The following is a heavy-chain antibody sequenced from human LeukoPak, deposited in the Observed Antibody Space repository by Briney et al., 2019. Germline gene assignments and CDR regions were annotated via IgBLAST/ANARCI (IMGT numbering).Heavy chain of an antibody. Sequence: GGSLRLSCAASGFTLSSYGMHWVRQAPGKGLEWVAFIRYDGSNKYYADSVKGRFTISRGNSKNTLYLQMNSLRAEDTAVYYCAKDWAAAGIVWGQGTLVTVSS. CDR1: GFTLSSYG. J-gene: IGHJ4*02. CDR3: AKDWAAAGIV. D-gene: IGHD6-13*01. CDR2: IRYDGSNK. V-gene: IGHV3-30*02.